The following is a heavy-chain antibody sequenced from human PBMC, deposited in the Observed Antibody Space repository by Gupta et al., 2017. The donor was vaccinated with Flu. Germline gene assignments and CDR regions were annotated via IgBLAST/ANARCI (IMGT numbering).Heavy chain of an antibody. CDR1: GGTFSSYT. D-gene: IGHD3-16*02. V-gene: IGHV1-69*02. J-gene: IGHJ4*02. CDR3: ASYRWTTRWRFDY. CDR2: IIPILGIA. Sequence: QVQLVQSGAEVKKPGSSVKVSCKASGGTFSSYTISWVRQAPGQGLEWMGRIIPILGIANYAQKFQGRVTITADKSTSTAYMELSSLRSEDTAVYYCASYRWTTRWRFDYWGQGTLVTVSS.